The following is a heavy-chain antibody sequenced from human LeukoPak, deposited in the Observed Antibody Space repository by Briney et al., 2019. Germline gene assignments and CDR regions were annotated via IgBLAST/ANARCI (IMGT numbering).Heavy chain of an antibody. D-gene: IGHD1-26*01. CDR1: GGSISSSNW. CDR2: IYYSGST. V-gene: IGHV4-4*02. J-gene: IGHJ4*02. Sequence: SETLSLTCAVSGGSISSSNWWSWIRQPPGKGLEWIGYIYYSGSTSYNPSLKSRVTKSVDTSKNQFSLKLSSVTAADTAVYYCAREEALGSGSFDYWGQGTLVTVSS. CDR3: AREEALGSGSFDY.